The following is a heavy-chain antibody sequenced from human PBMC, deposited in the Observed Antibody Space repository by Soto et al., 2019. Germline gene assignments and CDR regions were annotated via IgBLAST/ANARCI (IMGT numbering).Heavy chain of an antibody. CDR1: GFTFSDYW. J-gene: IGHJ3*02. CDR2: IAHDESER. V-gene: IGHV3-7*01. D-gene: IGHD6-19*01. CDR3: ARDPAPVYSNVWYDVFDI. Sequence: PGGSLRLSCSASGFTFSDYWMTWVRHAPGKGRERVANIAHDESERNYLDSVKGQFTISRDNGAYSLYLQMNSLRAEDTAVYYCARDPAPVYSNVWYDVFDIWGRGTMVTVSS.